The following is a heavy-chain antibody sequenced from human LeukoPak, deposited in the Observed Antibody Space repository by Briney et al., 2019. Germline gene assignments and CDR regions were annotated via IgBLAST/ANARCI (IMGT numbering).Heavy chain of an antibody. CDR2: IKLDGSEK. CDR3: ARGGGLDV. J-gene: IGHJ6*02. V-gene: IGHV3-7*03. Sequence: GGSLRLSSVASGFTFGKYWMSWVRQAPGKGLEWVANIKLDGSEKNYVDSVKGRFTISRDNAKNSLYLQMSNLRAEDTAVYFCARGGGLDVWGQGATVTVSS. D-gene: IGHD3-16*01. CDR1: GFTFGKYW.